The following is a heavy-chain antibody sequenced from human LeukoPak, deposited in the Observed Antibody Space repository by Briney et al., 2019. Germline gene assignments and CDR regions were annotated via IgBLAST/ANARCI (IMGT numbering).Heavy chain of an antibody. J-gene: IGHJ4*02. CDR2: IKKDGSEK. V-gene: IGHV3-7*04. Sequence: GSLRLSCAASGLTFSNYWMTWVRQAPGKGLEWVANIKKDGSEKYYLDSVKGRFSISRDNAKNSLYLQMNSLTVEDTAVYQCARGGSSSSWFWIDWGQGTLVTVSS. CDR1: GLTFSNYW. D-gene: IGHD6-13*01. CDR3: ARGGSSSSWFWID.